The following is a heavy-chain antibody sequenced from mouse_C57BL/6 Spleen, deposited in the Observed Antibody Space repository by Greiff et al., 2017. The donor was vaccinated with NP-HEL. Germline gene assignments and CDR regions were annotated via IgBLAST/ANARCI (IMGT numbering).Heavy chain of an antibody. CDR2: IYPSDSET. Sequence: QVQLQQPGAELVRPGSSVKLSCKASGYTFTSYWMDWVKQRPGQGLEWIGNIYPSDSETHYNQKFKDKATLTVDKSSSTAYMQLSSLTSEDSAVYYCARSPYGSSSWFAYWGQGTLVTVSA. CDR1: GYTFTSYW. J-gene: IGHJ3*01. CDR3: ARSPYGSSSWFAY. D-gene: IGHD1-1*01. V-gene: IGHV1-61*01.